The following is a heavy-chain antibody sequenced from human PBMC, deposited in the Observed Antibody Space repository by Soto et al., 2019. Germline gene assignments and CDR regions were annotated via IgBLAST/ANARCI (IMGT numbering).Heavy chain of an antibody. V-gene: IGHV4-31*03. CDR1: GCSISSGGYY. CDR3: ARHPRPTSD. Sequence: SETLSLTCTVSGCSISSGGYYWSWILQHPGKGLEWIGYIYYSGSTYYNPSLKSRVTISVDTSKNQFSLKLSSVTAADTPGYYCARHPRPTSDWGPATLVTVAS. CDR2: IYYSGST. J-gene: IGHJ4*02.